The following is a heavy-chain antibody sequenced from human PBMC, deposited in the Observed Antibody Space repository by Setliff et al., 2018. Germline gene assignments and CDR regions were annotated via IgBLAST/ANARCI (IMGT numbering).Heavy chain of an antibody. CDR2: LSYSGST. CDR3: ARGGPTLTISRVLVVSSFDP. CDR1: GGSISVYY. J-gene: IGHJ5*02. V-gene: IGHV4-59*08. Sequence: KPSETLSLTCTVSGGSISVYYWTWFRQPPGKGLEWIGDLSYSGSTKYNPSLKNRVTISVDTSKNQFSLKLSSVTAADTATYYCARGGPTLTISRVLVVSSFDPWGQGSRVTVSS. D-gene: IGHD3-3*01.